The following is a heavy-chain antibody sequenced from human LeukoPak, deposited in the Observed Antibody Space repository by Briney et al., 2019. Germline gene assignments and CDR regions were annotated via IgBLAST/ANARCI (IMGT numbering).Heavy chain of an antibody. CDR3: ARVLAVAGRHYFDY. CDR2: INPNSGGT. CDR1: GYTFTGYY. J-gene: IGHJ4*02. D-gene: IGHD6-19*01. Sequence: ASVKVSSKASGYTFTGYYMHWVRQAPGQGLEWMGWINPNSGGTNYAQKFQGRVTMTRDTSISTAYMELSRLRSDDTAVYYCARVLAVAGRHYFDYWGQGTLVTVSS. V-gene: IGHV1-2*02.